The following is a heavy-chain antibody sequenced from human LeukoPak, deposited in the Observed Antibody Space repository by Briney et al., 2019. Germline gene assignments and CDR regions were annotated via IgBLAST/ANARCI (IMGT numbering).Heavy chain of an antibody. CDR2: IYHSGST. Sequence: ASETLSLTCAVSGGSISSSNWWSWVRPPPGKGLEWIGAIYHSGSTNYNPSLKSRVTISVDKSKNQFSLKLGSVTAADTAVYYCARASEVTMVRGVKGSYFQHWGQGTLVTVSS. CDR1: GGSISSSNW. CDR3: ARASEVTMVRGVKGSYFQH. D-gene: IGHD3-10*01. V-gene: IGHV4-4*02. J-gene: IGHJ1*01.